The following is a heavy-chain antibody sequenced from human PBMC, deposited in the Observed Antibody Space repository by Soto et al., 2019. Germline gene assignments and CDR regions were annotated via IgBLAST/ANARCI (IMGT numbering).Heavy chain of an antibody. Sequence: QVQLVQSGAEMKSPGSSVKVSCKATGYIFIGSYLHWIRQAPGQGPEWMGSIYPATGDTDYARPDQGSVILTGDTAIGKAYMALKWLTFDKTSMYYCARGPPEWGQGTLVTASS. J-gene: IGHJ4*02. CDR3: ARGPPE. CDR1: GYIFIGSY. CDR2: IYPATGDT. V-gene: IGHV1-2*02.